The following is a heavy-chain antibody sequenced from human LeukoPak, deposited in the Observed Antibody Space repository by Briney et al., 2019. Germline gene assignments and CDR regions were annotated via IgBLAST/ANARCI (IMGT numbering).Heavy chain of an antibody. V-gene: IGHV3-30*19. Sequence: GGSLRLSCAASGFTFSTYGMHWVRQAPGKGLEWVAVMSYDGSNKYYADSVKGRFMISRDNSKNTLYLQMKSLRVEDTAVYYCARGPSAYSSEFDYWGQGTLVTVSS. CDR2: MSYDGSNK. CDR3: ARGPSAYSSEFDY. D-gene: IGHD5-18*01. J-gene: IGHJ4*02. CDR1: GFTFSTYG.